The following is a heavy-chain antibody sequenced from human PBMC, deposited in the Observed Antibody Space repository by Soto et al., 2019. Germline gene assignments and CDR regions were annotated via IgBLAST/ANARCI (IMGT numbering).Heavy chain of an antibody. J-gene: IGHJ4*02. D-gene: IGHD6-13*01. V-gene: IGHV4-59*01. CDR3: ARDSIAAAGSFDY. CDR2: IYYSGST. Sequence: PSETLSLTCTVSGGSISSYYWSWIRQPPGKGLEWIGYIYYSGSTNYNPSLKSRVTISVDTSKNQFSLKLSSVTAADTAVYYCARDSIAAAGSFDYWGQGTLVTVSS. CDR1: GGSISSYY.